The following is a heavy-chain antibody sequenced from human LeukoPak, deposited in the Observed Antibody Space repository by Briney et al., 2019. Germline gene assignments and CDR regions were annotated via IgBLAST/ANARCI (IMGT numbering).Heavy chain of an antibody. CDR3: AEGVFAQPGAP. V-gene: IGHV3-23*01. CDR1: GFTFSSYA. D-gene: IGHD2-8*02. Sequence: PGGSLRLSCAASGFTFSSYAMTWFRQAPGKWLEWVSTITGGGSSTYYADSVKGRFTISRDNSKDTLYLLMNSLRAEDTAVYYCAEGVFAQPGAPWGQGTLVTVSS. CDR2: ITGGGSST. J-gene: IGHJ5*02.